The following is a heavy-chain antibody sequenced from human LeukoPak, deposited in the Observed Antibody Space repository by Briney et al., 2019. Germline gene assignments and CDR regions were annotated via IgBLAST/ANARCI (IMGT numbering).Heavy chain of an antibody. D-gene: IGHD2-2*01. J-gene: IGHJ6*03. CDR1: GYTFTGYY. V-gene: IGHV1-8*02. CDR3: ARMFREVVPAALYYYYYMDV. CDR2: MNPNSGNT. Sequence: GASVKVSCKASGYTFTGYYMHWVRQATGQGLEWMGWMNPNSGNTGYAQKFQGRVTMTRNTSISTAYMELSSLRSEDTAVYYCARMFREVVPAALYYYYYMDVWGKGTTVTISS.